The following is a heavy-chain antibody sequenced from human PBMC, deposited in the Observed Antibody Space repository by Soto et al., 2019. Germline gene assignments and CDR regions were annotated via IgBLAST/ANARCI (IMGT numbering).Heavy chain of an antibody. CDR3: AANGANGEYYFDY. CDR1: GFTFSSYA. CDR2: ISGSGGST. J-gene: IGHJ4*02. D-gene: IGHD4-17*01. V-gene: IGHV3-23*01. Sequence: EVQLLESGGGLVQPGGSLRLSCAASGFTFSSYAMSWVRQAPGKGLEWVSAISGSGGSTYYADSVKGRFTISRDNSKNTLYLQMNSLRAEDTAVYYCAANGANGEYYFDYWGQGTLVTVSS.